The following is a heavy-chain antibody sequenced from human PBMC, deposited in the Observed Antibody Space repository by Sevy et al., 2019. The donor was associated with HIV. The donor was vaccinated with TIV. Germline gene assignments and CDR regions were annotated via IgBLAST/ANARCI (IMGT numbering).Heavy chain of an antibody. D-gene: IGHD2-15*01. J-gene: IGHJ4*02. CDR1: GGSVSSGSYY. CDR2: IYYSGST. CDR3: AREGVVAAVVDY. V-gene: IGHV4-61*01. Sequence: SETLSLTCTVSGGSVSSGSYYWSWIRQPPGKGLEWIGYIYYSGSTNYNPSHKSRVTISVDTSKNQFSLKLSSVTAADTAVYYCAREGVVAAVVDYWGQGTLVTVSS.